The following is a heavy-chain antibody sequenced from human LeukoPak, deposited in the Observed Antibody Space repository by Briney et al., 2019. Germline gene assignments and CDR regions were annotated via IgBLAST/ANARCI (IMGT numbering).Heavy chain of an antibody. Sequence: PSETLSLTCTVSGGSISSSSYYWGWIRQPPGTGLEWIGSIYYSGSTYYNPSLKGRVTISVDTSKNQFSLKLSSVTAADTAVYYCASGTDPRITMIVVPDMGDAFDIWGQGTMVTVSS. CDR1: GGSISSSSYY. V-gene: IGHV4-39*07. D-gene: IGHD3-22*01. CDR3: ASGTDPRITMIVVPDMGDAFDI. J-gene: IGHJ3*02. CDR2: IYYSGST.